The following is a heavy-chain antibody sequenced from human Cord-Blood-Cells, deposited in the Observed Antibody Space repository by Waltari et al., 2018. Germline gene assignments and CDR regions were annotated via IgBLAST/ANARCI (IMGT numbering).Heavy chain of an antibody. D-gene: IGHD3-3*01. Sequence: QVQLLQSGAEVKKPGASVKVSCKASGYTFSCSGTSRWRQDPGQGLEWLGCISAYNCNTNSAQKLQGRVTMTTDTSTSTAYMELRSLRSDDTAVYYCARDQRMESNWFDPWGQGTLVTVSS. V-gene: IGHV1-18*01. J-gene: IGHJ5*02. CDR2: ISAYNCNT. CDR3: ARDQRMESNWFDP. CDR1: GYTFSCSG.